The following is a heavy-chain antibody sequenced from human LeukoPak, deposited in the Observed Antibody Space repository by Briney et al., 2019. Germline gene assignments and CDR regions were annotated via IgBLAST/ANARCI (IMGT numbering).Heavy chain of an antibody. J-gene: IGHJ4*02. CDR3: ARAHYYGSGSCDY. Sequence: GGSLRLSCAASGFTFDVYGMTWVRQAPGKGLEWVSGINWNGGTTGYADSVRGRFTMSRDNAKNSLFLQMNSLRAEDTALYYCARAHYYGSGSCDYWGQGTLVTVSS. CDR1: GFTFDVYG. D-gene: IGHD3-10*01. CDR2: INWNGGTT. V-gene: IGHV3-20*04.